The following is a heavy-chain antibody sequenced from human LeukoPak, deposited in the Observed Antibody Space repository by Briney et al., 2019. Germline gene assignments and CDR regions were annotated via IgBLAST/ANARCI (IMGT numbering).Heavy chain of an antibody. J-gene: IGHJ3*02. V-gene: IGHV4-30-2*01. Sequence: PSQTLSLTCTVSGGSISSGSYYWSWIRQPPGKGLEWIGYIYHSGSTYYNPSLKSRVTISVDRSKNQFSLKLSSVTAADTAVYYCARAFHGAFDIWGQGTMVTVSS. CDR1: GGSISSGSYY. CDR2: IYHSGST. CDR3: ARAFHGAFDI.